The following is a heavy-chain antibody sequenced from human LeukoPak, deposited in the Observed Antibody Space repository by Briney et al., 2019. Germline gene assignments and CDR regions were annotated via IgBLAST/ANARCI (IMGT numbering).Heavy chain of an antibody. CDR2: IYYSETT. Sequence: SETLSLTCTVSGGSISRNYWNWIRQPPGKGLEWIGNIYYSETTNYNPSLKSRVSISVDTSKNLLSLKLTSVTAADTAVYYCARHIRNYGMDVWGQGTTVTVSS. D-gene: IGHD2-21*01. J-gene: IGHJ6*02. CDR1: GGSISRNY. CDR3: ARHIRNYGMDV. V-gene: IGHV4-59*01.